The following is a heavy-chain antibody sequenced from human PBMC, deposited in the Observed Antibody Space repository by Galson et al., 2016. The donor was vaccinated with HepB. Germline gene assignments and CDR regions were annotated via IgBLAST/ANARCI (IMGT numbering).Heavy chain of an antibody. Sequence: SLRLSCAASGFMFSRYWMHWVRQPPGKGLVWDSRTNEDASTTNYADSVKGRFTISRDNAKNILYLQMNSLRVEDTAVYYCGRDLGGSGSYWGQGILVTVSS. CDR1: GFMFSRYW. CDR3: GRDLGGSGSY. J-gene: IGHJ4*02. V-gene: IGHV3-74*01. D-gene: IGHD3-10*01. CDR2: TNEDASTT.